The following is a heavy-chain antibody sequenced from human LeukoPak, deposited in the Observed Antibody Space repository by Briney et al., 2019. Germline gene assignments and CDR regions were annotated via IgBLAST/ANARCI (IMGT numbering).Heavy chain of an antibody. J-gene: IGHJ4*02. V-gene: IGHV4-4*02. Sequence: SGTLSLTCAVSGGSISSSNWWSWVRQPPGKGLEWIGEIYHSGSTNYNPSLKSRVTISVDTSKNQFSLKLSSVTAADTAVYYCAGARGYLVLVDYWGQGTLVTVSS. D-gene: IGHD3-3*01. CDR3: AGARGYLVLVDY. CDR1: GGSISSSNW. CDR2: IYHSGST.